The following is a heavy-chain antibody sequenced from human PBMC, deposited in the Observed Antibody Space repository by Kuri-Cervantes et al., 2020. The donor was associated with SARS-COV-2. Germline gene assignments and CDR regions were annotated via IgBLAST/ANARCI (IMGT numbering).Heavy chain of an antibody. D-gene: IGHD1-7*01. V-gene: IGHV3-48*02. CDR2: ISSSSSTI. CDR3: AREGVTGTTYYYYYGMDV. Sequence: GESLKISCVASGFTVSSNYMSWVRQAPGKGLEWVSYISSSSSTIYYADSVKGRFTISRDNAKNSLYLQMNSLRDEDTAVYYCAREGVTGTTYYYYYGMDVWGQGTTVTVSS. CDR1: GFTVSSNY. J-gene: IGHJ6*02.